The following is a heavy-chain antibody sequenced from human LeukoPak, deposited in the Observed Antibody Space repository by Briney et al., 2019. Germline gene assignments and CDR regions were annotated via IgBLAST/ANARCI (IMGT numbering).Heavy chain of an antibody. CDR1: GVSISSGGYS. D-gene: IGHD2-15*01. J-gene: IGHJ4*02. CDR3: ARDSADCSGGSCYWD. CDR2: IYHSGST. V-gene: IGHV4-30-2*01. Sequence: SQTLSLTCAVSGVSISSGGYSWSWIRRPPGKGLEWIGYIYHSGSTYYNPSLKSRVTISVDRSKNQFSLKLSSVTAADTAVYYCARDSADCSGGSCYWDWGQGTLVTVSS.